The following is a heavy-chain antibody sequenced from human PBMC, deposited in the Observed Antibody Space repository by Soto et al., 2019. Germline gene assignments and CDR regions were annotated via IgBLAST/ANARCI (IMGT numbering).Heavy chain of an antibody. V-gene: IGHV4-34*01. CDR1: GGSFSGYY. CDR3: ARRIAAAGTKDNWFDP. Sequence: SETLSLTCAVYGGSFSGYYWTWIRQPPGTGLEWIGEINHSGGTNYNPSLKSRVTISVDTSRNQFSLKLSSVTAADTAVYYCARRIAAAGTKDNWFDPWGQGTLVTVSS. CDR2: INHSGGT. J-gene: IGHJ5*02. D-gene: IGHD6-13*01.